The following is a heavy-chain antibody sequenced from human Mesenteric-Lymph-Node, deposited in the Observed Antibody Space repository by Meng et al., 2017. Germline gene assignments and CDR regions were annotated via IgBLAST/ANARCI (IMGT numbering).Heavy chain of an antibody. V-gene: IGHV3-7*01. CDR1: GFTFSDYY. J-gene: IGHJ4*02. CDR3: ARGVGNYYIVY. Sequence: GESLKISCAASGFTFSDYYMSWVRQAPGKGLEWVANIKLDGSEQYYLDSVKGRFTISRDNAKNSVYLQMTSLRAEDTAVYYCARGVGNYYIVYWGQGALVTVSS. D-gene: IGHD1-7*01. CDR2: IKLDGSEQ.